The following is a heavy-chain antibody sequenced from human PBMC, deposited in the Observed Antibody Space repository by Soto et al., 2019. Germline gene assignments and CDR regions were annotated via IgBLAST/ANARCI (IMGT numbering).Heavy chain of an antibody. Sequence: ASVKVSCKASGYTFTSYAMHWVLQAPGQRLEWMGWINAGNGNTKYSQKFQGRVTITRDTSASTVYMELSSLRSEDTAVYYCARDYYYDSPVAFDYWGQGTLVTVSS. V-gene: IGHV1-3*01. J-gene: IGHJ4*02. CDR3: ARDYYYDSPVAFDY. CDR1: GYTFTSYA. D-gene: IGHD3-22*01. CDR2: INAGNGNT.